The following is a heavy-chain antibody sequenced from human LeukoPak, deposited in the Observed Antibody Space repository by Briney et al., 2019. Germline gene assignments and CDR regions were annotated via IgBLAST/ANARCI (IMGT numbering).Heavy chain of an antibody. CDR2: TIPIFGTA. D-gene: IGHD2-2*02. CDR3: ARGNGDQPLLYAPGYFDY. J-gene: IGHJ4*02. V-gene: IGHV1-69*13. CDR1: GGTFISYA. Sequence: GASVKVSCKASGGTFISYAISWVRQAPGQGLEWMGGTIPIFGTANYAQKFQGRVTITADESTSTAYMELSSLRSEDTAVYYCARGNGDQPLLYAPGYFDYWGQGTLITVSS.